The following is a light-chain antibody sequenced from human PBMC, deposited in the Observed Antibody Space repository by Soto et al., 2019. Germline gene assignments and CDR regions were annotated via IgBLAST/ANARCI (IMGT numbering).Light chain of an antibody. V-gene: IGKV3-20*01. CDR2: GAA. J-gene: IGKJ3*01. CDR1: QSVSHNY. CDR3: QLYSRSPSHLT. Sequence: VLPPSPGSLSLSPRARGTRACRASQSVSHNYLDWSQQNAGQAPRLLIEGAANRATGIPDRFSGSGSGTDFTLTISRREPVDFAMYYWQLYSRSPSHLTFGPGTKV.